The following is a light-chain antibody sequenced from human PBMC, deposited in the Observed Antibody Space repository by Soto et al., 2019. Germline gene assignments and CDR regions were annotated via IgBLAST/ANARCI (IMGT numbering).Light chain of an antibody. CDR2: GAS. J-gene: IGKJ4*01. CDR3: QQYGSSPRT. CDR1: QSVSSSS. Sequence: EIVLTQSPGTLSLSPGERATLSYRASQSVSSSSLAWYQQKPGQAPRLLIYGASSRATGIPDRFSGSGSGTDFTLTISRLEPEDFAVFYCQQYGSSPRTFGGGTKVEIK. V-gene: IGKV3-20*01.